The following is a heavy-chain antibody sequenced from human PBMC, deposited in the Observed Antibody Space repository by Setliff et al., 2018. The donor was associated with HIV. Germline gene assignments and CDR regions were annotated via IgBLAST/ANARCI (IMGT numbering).Heavy chain of an antibody. CDR3: ASRIYYYDESRVLREEGFVP. Sequence: SETLSLTCTVSGGSISSSGYYWTWIRQPPGKGLKWTGSIYHTGRTYYNRSLESRLTISIDTSKNQFSLKLTSVTAADTAMYYCASRIYYYDESRVLREEGFVPWGQGTLVTVSS. J-gene: IGHJ5*02. V-gene: IGHV4-39*01. CDR1: GGSISSSGYY. CDR2: IYHTGRT. D-gene: IGHD3-22*01.